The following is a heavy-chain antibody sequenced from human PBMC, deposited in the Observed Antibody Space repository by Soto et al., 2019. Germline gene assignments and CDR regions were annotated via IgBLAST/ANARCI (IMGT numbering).Heavy chain of an antibody. V-gene: IGHV3-7*01. CDR1: GFTFSNYW. CDR3: ARDLSSDTYYFDY. Sequence: GGSLRLSCAASGFTFSNYWMSWVRQAPGKGLEWVASIKEDGSEKFYVDSVKGRFTISRDNAKNSLYLQMNSLRAEDTAVYYCARDLSSDTYYFDYWGQGTLATVSS. CDR2: IKEDGSEK. J-gene: IGHJ4*02. D-gene: IGHD6-19*01.